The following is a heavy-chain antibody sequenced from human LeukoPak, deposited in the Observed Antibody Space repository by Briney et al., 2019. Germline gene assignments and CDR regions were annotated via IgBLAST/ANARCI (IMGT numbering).Heavy chain of an antibody. V-gene: IGHV3-11*06. CDR3: ARERGYSSSWYRLDY. CDR2: ISSSSSYT. Sequence: PGGSLRLSCAASGFTFSDYYMSWIRQAPGKGLERVSYISSSSSYTNYADSVKGRFTISRDNAKTSLYLQMNSLRAEDTAVYYCARERGYSSSWYRLDYWGQGTLVTVSS. J-gene: IGHJ4*02. CDR1: GFTFSDYY. D-gene: IGHD6-13*01.